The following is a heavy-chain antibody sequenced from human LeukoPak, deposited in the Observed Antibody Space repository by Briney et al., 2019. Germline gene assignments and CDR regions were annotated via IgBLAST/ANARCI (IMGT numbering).Heavy chain of an antibody. CDR3: ARDNGGYFDY. D-gene: IGHD2-8*01. CDR1: GGSISSYY. CDR2: IYYSGST. Sequence: PSETLSLTCTVSGGSISSYYWSWIRQPPGKRLEWIGYIYYSGSTNYNPSLKSRVTISVDTSKNQFSLKLSSVTAADTAVYYCARDNGGYFDYWGQGTLVTVSS. J-gene: IGHJ4*02. V-gene: IGHV4-59*01.